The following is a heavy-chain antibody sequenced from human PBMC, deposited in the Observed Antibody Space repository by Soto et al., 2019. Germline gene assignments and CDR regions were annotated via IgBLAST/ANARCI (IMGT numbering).Heavy chain of an antibody. D-gene: IGHD3-22*01. CDR1: GFPFSSYA. V-gene: IGHV3-23*01. Sequence: PGGSLRLSCAASGFPFSSYAMSWVRQAPGKGLEWVSALSGSGGSTYYADSVKGRFTISRDNSKNTLYLQMHSLSAEDTAVYYCAKNLSYSDSSGYFGLGGYWGQGPLVTV. CDR2: LSGSGGST. CDR3: AKNLSYSDSSGYFGLGGY. J-gene: IGHJ4*02.